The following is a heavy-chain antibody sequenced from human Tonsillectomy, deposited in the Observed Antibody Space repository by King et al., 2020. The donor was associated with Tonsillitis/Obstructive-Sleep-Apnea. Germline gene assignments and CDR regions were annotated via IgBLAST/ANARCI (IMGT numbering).Heavy chain of an antibody. D-gene: IGHD3-3*01. CDR3: AGSKGSGSYFDY. V-gene: IGHV4-59*01. J-gene: IGHJ4*02. CDR1: GDSINSYY. Sequence: VQLQESGPGLVKPSETLSLTCTVSGDSINSYYWSWIRQPPGKGLEWIGYISYSGNTNYNPSLRSRVTISIDTSKNQFSLKLRSVTAADTAVYYCAGSKGSGSYFDYWGQGPLVTVSP. CDR2: ISYSGNT.